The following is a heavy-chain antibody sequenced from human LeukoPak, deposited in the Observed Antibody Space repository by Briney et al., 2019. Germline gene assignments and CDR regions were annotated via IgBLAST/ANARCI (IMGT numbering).Heavy chain of an antibody. CDR3: ARVGRERWELWFGELSDYYMDV. CDR2: IYYTGTT. CDR1: GGSISITNYY. J-gene: IGHJ6*03. V-gene: IGHV4-39*01. D-gene: IGHD3-10*01. Sequence: PSETLSLTSTVSGGSISITNYYWAWIRQPPGKGLELIGSIYYTGTTHYKPSLKTRVTISVDTSKNQFSLKLRSVTAADTAVYYCARVGRERWELWFGELSDYYMDVWGKGTTVTVSS.